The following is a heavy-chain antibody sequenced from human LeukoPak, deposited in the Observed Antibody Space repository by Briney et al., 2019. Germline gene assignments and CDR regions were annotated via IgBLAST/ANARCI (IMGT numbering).Heavy chain of an antibody. CDR3: ARTGTTLYDAFDI. CDR1: GFTVSSNY. V-gene: IGHV3-53*01. Sequence: PGGSLRLSCAASGFTVSSNYMSWVRQAPGKGLEWVSVIYSGGSTYYADSVKGRFTISRDNSKNTLYLQMNSLRAEDTAVYYCARTGTTLYDAFDIWGQGTMVTVSS. D-gene: IGHD1-1*01. J-gene: IGHJ3*02. CDR2: IYSGGST.